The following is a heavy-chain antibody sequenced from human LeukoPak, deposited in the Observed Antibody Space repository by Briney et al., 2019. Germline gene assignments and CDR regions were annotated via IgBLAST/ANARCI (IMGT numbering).Heavy chain of an antibody. CDR3: ARDLTVTMDV. CDR2: ISSSSSTI. Sequence: PGGSLRLSCAASGFTFSSYGMSWVRQAPGKGLEWVSYISSSSSTIYYADSVKGRFTISRDNAKNSLYLQMNSLRAEDTAVYYCARDLTVTMDVWGKGTTVTVSS. CDR1: GFTFSSYG. V-gene: IGHV3-48*01. D-gene: IGHD4-17*01. J-gene: IGHJ6*04.